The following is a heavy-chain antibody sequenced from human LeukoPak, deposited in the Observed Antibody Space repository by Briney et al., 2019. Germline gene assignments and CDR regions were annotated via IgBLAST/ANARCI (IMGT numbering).Heavy chain of an antibody. Sequence: TGGSLRLSCAASGFTFSSYEMNWVRQAPGKGLEWVSYISSSGSTIYYADSVKGRFTISRDNAKNLLYLQMNSLRAEDTAVYYCARVSYYDSSYFDYWGQGTLVTVSS. D-gene: IGHD3-22*01. J-gene: IGHJ4*02. V-gene: IGHV3-48*03. CDR3: ARVSYYDSSYFDY. CDR2: ISSSGSTI. CDR1: GFTFSSYE.